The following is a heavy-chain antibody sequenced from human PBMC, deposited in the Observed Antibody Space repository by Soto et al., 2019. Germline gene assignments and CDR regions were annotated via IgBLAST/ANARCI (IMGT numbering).Heavy chain of an antibody. CDR1: GLTVSSNY. CDR3: ARVQLYFDSSGSEGSWFDP. Sequence: EGQLVESGGGLIQPGGSLRLSCAASGLTVSSNYMSWVRQAPGKGLDWVSALYSDGSTHYADSVKGRFTISGDYSKNTVSLQMNSLRAEDTAVYYCARVQLYFDSSGSEGSWFDPWGQGTLVTVSS. CDR2: LYSDGST. V-gene: IGHV3-53*01. J-gene: IGHJ5*02. D-gene: IGHD3-22*01.